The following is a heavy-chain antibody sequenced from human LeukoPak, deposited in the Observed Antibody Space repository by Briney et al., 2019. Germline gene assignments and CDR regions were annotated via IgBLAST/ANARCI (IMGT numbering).Heavy chain of an antibody. CDR1: GFTFSSYA. CDR2: ISGSGGST. D-gene: IGHD4-23*01. CDR3: AKGSTVVTSGSWFDP. V-gene: IGHV3-23*01. Sequence: GGSLRLSCAASGFTFSSYAMSWVRQAPGEGLEWVSAISGSGGSTYYADSVKGRFTISRDNSKNTLYLEMNSLRAEDTAVYYCAKGSTVVTSGSWFDPWGQGTLVTVSS. J-gene: IGHJ5*02.